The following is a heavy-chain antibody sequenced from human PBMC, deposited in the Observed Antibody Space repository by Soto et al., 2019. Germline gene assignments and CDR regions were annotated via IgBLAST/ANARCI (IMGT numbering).Heavy chain of an antibody. D-gene: IGHD3-3*01. V-gene: IGHV3-53*04. CDR2: IYSGDST. J-gene: IGHJ4*02. CDR1: GFTVGSNY. CDR3: ARVDSRFLEWFVDY. Sequence: ESGGGLVQPGGSLRLSCAASGFTVGSNYMSWVRQAPGKGLEWVSVIYSGDSTYYADSVKGRFTISRHNSKNTLYLQMNSLRAEDTAVYYCARVDSRFLEWFVDYWGQGTLVTVSS.